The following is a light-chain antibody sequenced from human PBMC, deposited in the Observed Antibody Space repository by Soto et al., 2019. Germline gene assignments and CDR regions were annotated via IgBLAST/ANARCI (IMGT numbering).Light chain of an antibody. V-gene: IGKV1-27*01. J-gene: IGKJ4*01. Sequence: IQMTQSPSSLSASVGDRVTITCRASQVISHFLAWYQQKPGKEPNLLIYAASTLHSGVPSRFSGSGSGTDFTLTMSSLQSEDVATYYCQKYNSVPFTFGGGTKLEIK. CDR3: QKYNSVPFT. CDR1: QVISHF. CDR2: AAS.